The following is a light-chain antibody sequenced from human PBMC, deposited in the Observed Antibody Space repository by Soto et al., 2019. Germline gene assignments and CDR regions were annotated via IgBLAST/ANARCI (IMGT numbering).Light chain of an antibody. Sequence: QSALTQPASVSGSPGQSITISCTGTSSDVGSYNLVSWYQQHPGKAPKLIIYEGSKRPSGVSNRFSGSKSGNTASLTISGLQAEDEADYCCSYAGSNTWVFGGGTKVTVL. CDR2: EGS. V-gene: IGLV2-23*01. J-gene: IGLJ3*02. CDR1: SSDVGSYNL. CDR3: CSYAGSNTWV.